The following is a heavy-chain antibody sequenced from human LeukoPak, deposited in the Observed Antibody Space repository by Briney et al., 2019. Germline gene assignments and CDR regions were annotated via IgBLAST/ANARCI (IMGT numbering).Heavy chain of an antibody. V-gene: IGHV4-34*01. D-gene: IGHD3-10*01. Sequence: SETLSLTCAISGASFSGYSWTWIRQPPGKGLEWIGEFSHTGSPIYNPSLKSRVNISIDTSKDQFSLRLTSVTAANTAVYFCARPRLLFGSGPILVWGQGTLVTVSS. J-gene: IGHJ4*02. CDR3: ARPRLLFGSGPILV. CDR1: GASFSGYS. CDR2: FSHTGSP.